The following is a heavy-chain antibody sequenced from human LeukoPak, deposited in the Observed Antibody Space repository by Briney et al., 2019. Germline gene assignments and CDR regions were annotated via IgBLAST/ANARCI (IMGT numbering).Heavy chain of an antibody. V-gene: IGHV4-39*07. CDR3: ARGLAVLRYFDWLYYFDY. CDR2: IYYSGST. CDR1: GGSISSSSYY. D-gene: IGHD3-9*01. J-gene: IGHJ4*02. Sequence: PSETLSLTCTVSGGSISSSSYYWGWIRQPPGKGLEWIGSIYYSGSTYYNPSLKSRVTISVDTSKNQFSLKLSSVTAADTAVYYCARGLAVLRYFDWLYYFDYWGQGTLVTVSS.